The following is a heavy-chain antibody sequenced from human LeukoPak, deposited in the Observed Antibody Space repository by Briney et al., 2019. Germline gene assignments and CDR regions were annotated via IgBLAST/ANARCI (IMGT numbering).Heavy chain of an antibody. V-gene: IGHV3-23*01. Sequence: GGSLRLSCVASGYTFKLFAMSWVRQAPGKGLEWVSAISGSSENTHYPDSVRGRFTISRDNAKNSLYLQMNSLRAEDTAVYYCAREALRYFDWSGIYYFDYWGQGTLVTVSS. J-gene: IGHJ4*02. CDR3: AREALRYFDWSGIYYFDY. CDR1: GYTFKLFA. CDR2: ISGSSENT. D-gene: IGHD3-9*01.